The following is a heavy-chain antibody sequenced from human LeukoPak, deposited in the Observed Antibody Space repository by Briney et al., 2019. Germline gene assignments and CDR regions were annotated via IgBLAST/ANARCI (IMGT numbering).Heavy chain of an antibody. CDR3: ARIGLAVAGTALMSYFYY. CDR2: SSSSGSTI. D-gene: IGHD6-19*01. CDR1: GFTFSDYY. V-gene: IGHV3-11*04. Sequence: GGSLRLSCAASGFTFSDYYMSWIRQARGKGLEWVSYSSSSGSTIYYADSVKGRFTISRHNDQNSLYLQMNSLRAEDAAVYYCARIGLAVAGTALMSYFYYWGQGTLVTVSS. J-gene: IGHJ4*02.